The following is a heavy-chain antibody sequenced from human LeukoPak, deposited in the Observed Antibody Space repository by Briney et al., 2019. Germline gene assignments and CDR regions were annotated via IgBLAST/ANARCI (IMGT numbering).Heavy chain of an antibody. Sequence: GGSLRLSCAASGFTFSGYSMTWVRQAPGKGLEWVSYISSSSSTIYYADSVKGRFTISRDNAKNSLYLQMNSLRDEDTAVYYCARDRGYDFWSGYYGFDYWGQGTLVTVSS. CDR3: ARDRGYDFWSGYYGFDY. CDR2: ISSSSSTI. J-gene: IGHJ4*02. CDR1: GFTFSGYS. D-gene: IGHD3-3*01. V-gene: IGHV3-48*02.